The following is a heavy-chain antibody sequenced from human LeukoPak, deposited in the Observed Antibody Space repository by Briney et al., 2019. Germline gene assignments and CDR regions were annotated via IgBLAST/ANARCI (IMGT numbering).Heavy chain of an antibody. V-gene: IGHV4-39*01. J-gene: IGHJ4*02. Sequence: SESLSLTCTVSGGSISSSSYYWGWIRQPPGKGLEWIGSMYYSGMTYYNPSLKNRVTISVDTSKNQFSLRLSSVTAADTAVYYCARLPSNTAIFDYWGQGPLVSVSS. CDR3: ARLPSNTAIFDY. CDR1: GGSISSSSYY. CDR2: MYYSGMT. D-gene: IGHD2-21*02.